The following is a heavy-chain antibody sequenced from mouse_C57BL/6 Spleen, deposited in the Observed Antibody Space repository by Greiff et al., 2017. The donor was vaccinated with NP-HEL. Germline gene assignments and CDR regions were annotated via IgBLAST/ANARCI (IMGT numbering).Heavy chain of an antibody. CDR2: INPNNGGT. J-gene: IGHJ2*01. CDR1: GYTFTDYN. V-gene: IGHV1-22*01. D-gene: IGHD2-2*01. Sequence: VQLQQSGPELVKPGASVKMSCKASGYTFTDYNMHWVKQRHGKSLEWIGYINPNNGGTSYNQKFKGKATLTVNKSSSTAYMELRSLTSEDSAVYYCSRWAYGYDLGYWGQGTTLTVSS. CDR3: SRWAYGYDLGY.